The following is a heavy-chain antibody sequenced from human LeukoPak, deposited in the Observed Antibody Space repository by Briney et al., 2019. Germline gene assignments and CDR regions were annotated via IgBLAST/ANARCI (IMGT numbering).Heavy chain of an antibody. CDR3: ASSYDSSGYPGWFDP. V-gene: IGHV4-59*01. CDR2: IYYSGST. Sequence: SETLSLTCTVSGGSISSYYWSWIRQPPGKGLEWIGYIYYSGSTNYNPSLKSRVTISVDTSKNQFSLKLSSVTAADTAVYYCASSYDSSGYPGWFDPWGQGTLVTVSS. D-gene: IGHD3-22*01. CDR1: GGSISSYY. J-gene: IGHJ5*02.